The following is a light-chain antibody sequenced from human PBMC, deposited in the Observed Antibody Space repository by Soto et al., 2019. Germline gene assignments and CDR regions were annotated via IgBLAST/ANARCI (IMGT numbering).Light chain of an antibody. CDR2: EVS. CDR3: SSYTSTNTPVV. V-gene: IGLV2-14*01. Sequence: QPALTQPATVTGSPGHTITISRTGTSSDVGGYNYVCWYQHNPGKAPKLLTYEVSNRPSGVSDRFSGSKSDNMASLTISGLQAEDEADYYCSSYTSTNTPVVFGGGTKVTVL. CDR1: SSDVGGYNY. J-gene: IGLJ2*01.